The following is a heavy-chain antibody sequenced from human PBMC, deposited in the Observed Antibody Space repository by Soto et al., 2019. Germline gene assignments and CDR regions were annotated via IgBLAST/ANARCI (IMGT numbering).Heavy chain of an antibody. CDR2: IYYSGST. V-gene: IGHV4-31*03. CDR1: GGSISSGGYY. CDR3: ARYAFLRYFDWLSP. D-gene: IGHD3-9*01. Sequence: QVQLQESGPGLVKPSQTLSLTCTVSGGSISSGGYYWNWIRQHPGKGLEWIGYIYYSGSTYYNPSLMRRVTIAADTSKNQLSLKLSSVTAADTAVYYCARYAFLRYFDWLSPWGQGTLVTVSS. J-gene: IGHJ5*02.